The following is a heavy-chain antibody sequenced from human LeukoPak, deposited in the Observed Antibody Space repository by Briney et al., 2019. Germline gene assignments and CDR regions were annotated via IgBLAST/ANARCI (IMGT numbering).Heavy chain of an antibody. CDR3: ASAGEADYFDY. D-gene: IGHD7-27*01. CDR2: IKQDGSEK. V-gene: IGHV3-7*01. J-gene: IGHJ4*02. CDR1: GFTFSSYW. Sequence: GGSLRLSCAASGFTFSSYWMSWVRQAPGKGLEWVVNIKQDGSEKYYVDSVKGRFTISRDNAKNSLYLQMNSLRAEDTAVYYCASAGEADYFDYWGQGTLVTVSS.